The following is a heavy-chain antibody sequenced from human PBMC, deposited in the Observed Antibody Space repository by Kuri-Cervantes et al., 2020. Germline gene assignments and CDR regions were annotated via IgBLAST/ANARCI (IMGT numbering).Heavy chain of an antibody. CDR2: IKQDGSEK. CDR3: AKDYGIVGATQGGY. J-gene: IGHJ4*02. D-gene: IGHD1-26*01. Sequence: GESLKISCAASGFTFSSYWMSWVRQAPGKGLEWVANIKQDGSEKYYVDSVKGRFTISRDNAKNSLYLQMNCLRAEDTAVYYCAKDYGIVGATQGGYWGQGTLVTVSS. V-gene: IGHV3-7*01. CDR1: GFTFSSYW.